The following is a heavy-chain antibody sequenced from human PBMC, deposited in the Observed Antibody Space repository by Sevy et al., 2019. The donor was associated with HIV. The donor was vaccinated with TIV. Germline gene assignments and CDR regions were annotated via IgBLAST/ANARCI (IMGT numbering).Heavy chain of an antibody. D-gene: IGHD2-2*02. J-gene: IGHJ6*02. CDR1: GFTFSRNA. V-gene: IGHV3-23*01. CDR3: AKVGYCSSTSCYSIYYGMDV. CDR2: ITGSGGST. Sequence: GGSLRLSCAASGFTFSRNAMSWVRQAPGKGLEWASGITGSGGSTYYADSVKGRFTISRDNSMNTLYLQMNSMRVEDTAVYYCAKVGYCSSTSCYSIYYGMDVWGHGTTVTVSS.